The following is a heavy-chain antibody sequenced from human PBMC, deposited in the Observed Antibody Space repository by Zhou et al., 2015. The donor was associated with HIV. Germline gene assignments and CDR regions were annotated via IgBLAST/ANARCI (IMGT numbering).Heavy chain of an antibody. V-gene: IGHV1-2*06. CDR3: AREAGGWVHLDY. CDR1: GYTFTVYH. CDR2: INPKSGDT. Sequence: QVQLVQSGAEVKKPGASVRVSCKASGYTFTVYHIHWVRQAPERGLEWLGRINPKSGDTKYAQNLQGRVTMSQDTSISTAYVDLARLTSDDTAVYYCAREAGGWVHLDYWGQGTLVSVTS. D-gene: IGHD6-19*01. J-gene: IGHJ4*02.